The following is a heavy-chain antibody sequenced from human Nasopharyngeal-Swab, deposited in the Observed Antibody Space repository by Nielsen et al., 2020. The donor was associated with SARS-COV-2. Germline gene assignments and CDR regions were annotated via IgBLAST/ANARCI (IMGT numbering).Heavy chain of an antibody. CDR2: IYYSGST. CDR1: GGSISSGGYY. D-gene: IGHD2-21*01. J-gene: IGHJ6*03. CDR3: ARGVVVIPNYYYYYYMDV. Sequence: SETLSLTCTVSGGSISSGGYYWSWIRQHPGKGLEWIGNIYYSGSTYYNPSLKSRVTISVDTSKNQFSLKLSSVTAADKAVYYCARGVVVIPNYYYYYYMDVWGKGTTVTVSS. V-gene: IGHV4-31*03.